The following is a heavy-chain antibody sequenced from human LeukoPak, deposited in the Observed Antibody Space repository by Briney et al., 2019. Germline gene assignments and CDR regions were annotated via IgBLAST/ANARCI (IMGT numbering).Heavy chain of an antibody. Sequence: GASVKVSCKASGYTFTGYYMHWVRQAPGQGLEWMGWINPNSGGTNYAQKFQGRVTMTRDTSISTAYMELRRLRSDDTAVYYCARVPIAAAGTLFDYWGQGTLVTVSS. CDR1: GYTFTGYY. D-gene: IGHD6-13*01. J-gene: IGHJ4*02. V-gene: IGHV1-2*02. CDR3: ARVPIAAAGTLFDY. CDR2: INPNSGGT.